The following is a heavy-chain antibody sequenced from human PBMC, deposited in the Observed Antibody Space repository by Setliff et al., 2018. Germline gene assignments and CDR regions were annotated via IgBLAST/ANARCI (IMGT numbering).Heavy chain of an antibody. V-gene: IGHV3-7*03. CDR3: ARVYGASVWGNYPVDY. CDR1: GFIFSSYW. CDR2: INQDGSGK. D-gene: IGHD3-16*02. J-gene: IGHJ4*02. Sequence: GGSLRLSCAASGFIFSSYWMNWVRQAPGKGLEWVATINQDGSGKYYVDSVKGRFTISRDNAKNSLYLQMNSPRAEDTAVYYCARVYGASVWGNYPVDYWGQGTLVTVSS.